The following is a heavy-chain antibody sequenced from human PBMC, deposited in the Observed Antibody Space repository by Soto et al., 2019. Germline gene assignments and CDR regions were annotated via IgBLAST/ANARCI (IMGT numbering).Heavy chain of an antibody. D-gene: IGHD2-15*01. CDR3: ARGRYCLTGRCFPNWFDS. J-gene: IGHJ5*01. CDR1: GDSISAVDYF. Sequence: SETLSLTCSVSGDSISAVDYFWAWIRQPPGQALEYIGYIYKSTTTYYNPSFESRVAISLDTSKSQFSLTVTSVTAADTAVYFCARGRYCLTGRCFPNWFDSWGQGTLVTVSS. V-gene: IGHV4-30-4*01. CDR2: IYKSTTT.